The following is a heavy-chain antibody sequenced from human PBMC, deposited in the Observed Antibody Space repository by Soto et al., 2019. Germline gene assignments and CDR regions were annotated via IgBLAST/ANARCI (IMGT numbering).Heavy chain of an antibody. J-gene: IGHJ6*02. Sequence: GGSLRLSCAASGFTFSSYAMSWVRQAPGKGLEWVSAISGSGGSTYYADSVKGRFTISRDNSKNTLYLQMNSLRAEDTAVYYCACLELDLLYYYGMDVWGQGTTVTVSS. V-gene: IGHV3-23*01. CDR2: ISGSGGST. CDR1: GFTFSSYA. CDR3: ACLELDLLYYYGMDV. D-gene: IGHD1-7*01.